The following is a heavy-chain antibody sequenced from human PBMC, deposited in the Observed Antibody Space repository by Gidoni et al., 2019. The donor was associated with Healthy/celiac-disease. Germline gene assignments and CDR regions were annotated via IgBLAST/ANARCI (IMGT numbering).Heavy chain of an antibody. CDR2: ISYDGSNK. Sequence: QVQLVESGGGVVQPGRSLSLSCAAFGFPFSSYAMHWVRQAPGKGLEWGAVISYDGSNKYYADSVKGRFTISRDNSKNTLYLQMNSLRAEDTAVYYCARGPELGGYYFDYWGQGTLVTVSS. CDR1: GFPFSSYA. J-gene: IGHJ4*02. D-gene: IGHD7-27*01. CDR3: ARGPELGGYYFDY. V-gene: IGHV3-30-3*01.